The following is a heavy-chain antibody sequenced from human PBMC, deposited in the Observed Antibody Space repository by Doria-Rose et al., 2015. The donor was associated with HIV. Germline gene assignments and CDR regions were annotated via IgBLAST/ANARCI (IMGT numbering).Heavy chain of an antibody. CDR3: ARIKSSRWYHKYYFDF. J-gene: IGHJ4*02. Sequence: QITLKEPGPVLVKPTETLTLTCTVSGVSLSSPGMGVSWIRQPPGKALEWLANMFADDERSYKTSLKSRLTISSCTSKSQVVLTMTDMALVDTATYYCARIKSSRWYHKYYFDFWGQGTLVIVSA. V-gene: IGHV2-26*01. CDR1: GVSLSSPGMG. D-gene: IGHD6-13*01. CDR2: MFADDER.